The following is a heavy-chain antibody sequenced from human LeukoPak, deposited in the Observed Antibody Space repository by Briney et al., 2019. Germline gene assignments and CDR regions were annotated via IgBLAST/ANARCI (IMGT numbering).Heavy chain of an antibody. Sequence: PGGSLRLSCAAYGFTFSSYSMNWVRQAPGKGLEWVSYISSSSSTIYYADSVKGRFTISRDNAKNSLYLQMNSLRDEDTAVYYCARPKGKVTWIQLSKGGIGSDYWGQGTLVTVSS. CDR3: ARPKGKVTWIQLSKGGIGSDY. CDR2: ISSSSSTI. D-gene: IGHD5-18*01. J-gene: IGHJ4*02. CDR1: GFTFSSYS. V-gene: IGHV3-48*02.